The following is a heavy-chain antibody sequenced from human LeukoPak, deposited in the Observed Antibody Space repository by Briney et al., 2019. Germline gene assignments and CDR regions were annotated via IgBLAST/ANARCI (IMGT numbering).Heavy chain of an antibody. CDR2: INTNTGNP. CDR1: GYTFTSYA. CDR3: ARGLYYYGSGALGGFDP. V-gene: IGHV7-4-1*02. J-gene: IGHJ5*02. Sequence: ASVKVSCKASGYTFTSYAMNWVRQAPGQGLEWMGWINTNTGNPTYAQGFTGRFVFSLDTSVSTAYLQISSLKAEDAAVYYCARGLYYYGSGALGGFDPWGQGTLVTVSS. D-gene: IGHD3-10*01.